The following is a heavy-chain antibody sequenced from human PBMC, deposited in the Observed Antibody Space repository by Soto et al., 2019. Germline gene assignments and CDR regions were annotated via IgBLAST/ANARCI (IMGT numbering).Heavy chain of an antibody. CDR2: IWYDGSNK. J-gene: IGHJ4*02. D-gene: IGHD5-12*01. V-gene: IGHV3-33*01. Sequence: GGSLRLSCAASGFTFSSYGMHWVRQAPGKGLEWVAVIWYDGSNKYYADSVKGRFTISRDNSKNTLYLQMNSLRAEDTAVYYCARSMEIEEVAPHCYWGQGSLVTGSS. CDR1: GFTFSSYG. CDR3: ARSMEIEEVAPHCY.